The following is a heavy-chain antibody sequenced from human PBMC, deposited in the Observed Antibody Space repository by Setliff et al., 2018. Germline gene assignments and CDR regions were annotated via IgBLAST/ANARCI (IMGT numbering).Heavy chain of an antibody. CDR1: GGSISGSGHY. V-gene: IGHV4-39*07. CDR3: ARSFSRREKFLLDY. Sequence: PSETLSLTCTVSGGSISGSGHYWGWIRQPPGKGLEWIGSIYYSGSTDSHPSLKSRVTISMDTSKNQFSLKVSSVTAADTAVYYCARSFSRREKFLLDYWGQGALVTVSS. CDR2: IYYSGST. J-gene: IGHJ4*02.